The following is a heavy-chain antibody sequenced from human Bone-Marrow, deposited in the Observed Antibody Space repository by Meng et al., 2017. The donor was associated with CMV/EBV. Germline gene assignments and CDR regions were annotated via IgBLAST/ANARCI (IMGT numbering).Heavy chain of an antibody. V-gene: IGHV3-11*01. D-gene: IGHD6-13*01. CDR3: AKALHGLYSSRKGAFDI. CDR1: GFTFSDYY. CDR2: ISSSGSTI. Sequence: GESLKISCAASGFTFSDYYMSWIRQAPGKGLEWVSYISSSGSTIYYADSVKGRFTISRDNAKNSLYLQMNSLRAEDKALYYCAKALHGLYSSRKGAFDIWGQGTMVTVSS. J-gene: IGHJ3*02.